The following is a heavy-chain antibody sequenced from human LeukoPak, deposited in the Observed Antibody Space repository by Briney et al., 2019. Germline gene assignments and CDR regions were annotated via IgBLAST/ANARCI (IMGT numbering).Heavy chain of an antibody. D-gene: IGHD6-13*01. Sequence: ASVKVSCKASGYTFTSYYMHWVRQAPGQGLEWMGRINPNGGSTVYAQKFQGRVALTSDTSTSTVYMELTSLRSEDTAIYNCAREGIAALGSGRFGSFDYWGQGTLVTVSS. CDR3: AREGIAALGSGRFGSFDY. J-gene: IGHJ4*02. V-gene: IGHV1-46*01. CDR2: INPNGGST. CDR1: GYTFTSYY.